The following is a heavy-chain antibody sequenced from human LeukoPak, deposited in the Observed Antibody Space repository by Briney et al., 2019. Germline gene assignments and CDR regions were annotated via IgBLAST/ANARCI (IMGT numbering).Heavy chain of an antibody. V-gene: IGHV4-34*01. CDR3: ASAMTTVTTGWFDP. J-gene: IGHJ5*02. CDR1: GGSFSGYY. D-gene: IGHD4-17*01. CDR2: INHSGST. Sequence: SETLSLTCAVYGGSFSGYYWSWIPQPPGKGLEWIGEINHSGSTNYNPSLKSRVTISVDTSKNQFSLKLSSVTAADTAVYYCASAMTTVTTGWFDPWGQGTLVTVSS.